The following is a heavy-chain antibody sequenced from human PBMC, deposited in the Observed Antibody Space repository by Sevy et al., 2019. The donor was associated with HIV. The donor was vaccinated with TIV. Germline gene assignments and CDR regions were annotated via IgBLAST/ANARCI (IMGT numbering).Heavy chain of an antibody. J-gene: IGHJ6*02. D-gene: IGHD3-3*01. V-gene: IGHV3-33*01. CDR1: GYSFNSSG. CDR2: IWYDSSKK. Sequence: GGSLRLSCTASGYSFNSSGMHWVRQAPGKGLEWVAVIWYDSSKKYYGDSVKGRFTISRDNSRNTLFLQMNSLRGEDTAIYYCVRGWVWRDYSYYYYGMDVWGQGTTVTVSS. CDR3: VRGWVWRDYSYYYYGMDV.